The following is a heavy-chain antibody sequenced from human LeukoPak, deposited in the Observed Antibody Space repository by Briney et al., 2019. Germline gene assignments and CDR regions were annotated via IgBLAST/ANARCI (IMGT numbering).Heavy chain of an antibody. J-gene: IGHJ3*02. CDR1: GGSISSGGYY. V-gene: IGHV4-31*03. CDR3: ARETYYYDSSGYYRTDAFVI. D-gene: IGHD3-22*01. CDR2: IYYSGST. Sequence: PSQTLSLSCTVSGGSISSGGYYWSWIRQHPGKGLEWIGYIYYSGSTYYNPSLKSRVTISVDTSKNQFSLKLSSVTAADTAVYYCARETYYYDSSGYYRTDAFVIWGQEPSHTVSS.